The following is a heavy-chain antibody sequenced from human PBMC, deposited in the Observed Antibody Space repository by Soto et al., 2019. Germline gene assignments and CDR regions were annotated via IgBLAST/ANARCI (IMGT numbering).Heavy chain of an antibody. D-gene: IGHD1-26*01. CDR3: ARDRKWSGSVDAFDI. J-gene: IGHJ3*02. Sequence: GGSLRLSCAASGFTFSSYGMHWVRQAPGKGLEWVAVIWYDGSNKYYADSVKGRFTISRDNSKNTLYLQMNSLRAEDTAVYYCARDRKWSGSVDAFDIWGQGTMVTVS. CDR2: IWYDGSNK. CDR1: GFTFSSYG. V-gene: IGHV3-33*01.